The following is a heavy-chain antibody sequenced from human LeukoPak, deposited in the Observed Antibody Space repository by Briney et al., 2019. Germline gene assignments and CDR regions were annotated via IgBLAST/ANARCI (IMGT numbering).Heavy chain of an antibody. Sequence: GGSLRLSCAASGFTFSSYAMSWVRQAPGKGLEWVSGISGSGGSTYYADSVKGRFTISRDNSKNTLHLQMNSLRAEDTAVFYCAKGYRSTSRCYLNPFDYWGQGTLVAVSS. J-gene: IGHJ4*02. V-gene: IGHV3-23*01. CDR2: ISGSGGST. CDR3: AKGYRSTSRCYLNPFDY. CDR1: GFTFSSYA. D-gene: IGHD2-2*01.